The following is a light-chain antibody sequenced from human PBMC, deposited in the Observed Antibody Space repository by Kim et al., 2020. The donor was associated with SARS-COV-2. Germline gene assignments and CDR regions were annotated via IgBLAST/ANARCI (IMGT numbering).Light chain of an antibody. Sequence: SYELTQPPSVSVSPGKTARITCSGNVLGRKSAQWYQQKPGQAPVLVIYYDSERPSGIPERFSGSSSGTTATLTISRVEVGDEADYYCYSWAGSSWV. CDR3: YSWAGSSWV. CDR2: YDS. J-gene: IGLJ3*02. V-gene: IGLV3-21*04. CDR1: VLGRKS.